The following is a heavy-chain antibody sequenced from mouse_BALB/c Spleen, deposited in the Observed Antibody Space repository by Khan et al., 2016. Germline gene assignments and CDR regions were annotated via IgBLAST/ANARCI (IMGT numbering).Heavy chain of an antibody. CDR2: INTETGEP. CDR1: GYTFTDYS. CDR3: ARSGGNYLAY. J-gene: IGHJ3*01. Sequence: QIQLVQSGPELKKPGETVKISCKASGYTFTDYSMHWVKQAPGKGLKWMGWINTETGEPTYADDFKGRFAFSLETSASTAYLQINNLKNEDTATYSCARSGGNYLAYWGQGTLVTVSA. D-gene: IGHD2-1*01. V-gene: IGHV9-2-1*01.